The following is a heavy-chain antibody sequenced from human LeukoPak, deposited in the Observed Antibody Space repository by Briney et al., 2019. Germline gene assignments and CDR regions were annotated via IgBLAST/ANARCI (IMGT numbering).Heavy chain of an antibody. V-gene: IGHV4-39*01. D-gene: IGHD1-26*01. CDR2: SYYSGTT. J-gene: IGHJ4*02. Sequence: SETLSLTCTVSGGSIRTPTYYWGWIRQPPGKGLEWIASSYYSGTTYYNTSLRSRLTTFVDTSNNQFYMNLSSVTAADTGVYYCARHHSGSSYLDLWGQGILVTVSS. CDR1: GGSIRTPTYY. CDR3: ARHHSGSSYLDL.